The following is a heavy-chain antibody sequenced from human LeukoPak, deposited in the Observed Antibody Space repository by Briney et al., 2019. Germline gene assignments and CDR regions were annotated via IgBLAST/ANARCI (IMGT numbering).Heavy chain of an antibody. J-gene: IGHJ4*02. CDR1: GFTFSSYS. CDR2: ISSSSSYI. D-gene: IGHD1-14*01. V-gene: IGHV3-21*01. CDR3: ARDSAEKYDFDY. Sequence: PGGSLRLSCAASGFTFSSYSMNWVRQAPGKGLEWVSSISSSSSYIYYADSVKGRFTISRDNAKNSLYLQMNSLRAEDTAVYYCARDSAEKYDFDYWGQGTLVTVSS.